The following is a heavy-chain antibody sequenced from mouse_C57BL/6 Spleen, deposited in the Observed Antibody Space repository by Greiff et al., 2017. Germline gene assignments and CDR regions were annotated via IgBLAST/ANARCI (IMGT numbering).Heavy chain of an antibody. Sequence: EVQLQESGPGLVKPSQSLSLTCSVTGYSITSGYYWNWIRQFPGNKLEWMGYISYDGSNNYNPSLKNRITITRDTSKNQFFLKLNSVTTEDTATYYCASNWDGFAYWGQGTLVTVSA. CDR3: ASNWDGFAY. CDR2: ISYDGSN. D-gene: IGHD4-1*02. J-gene: IGHJ3*01. CDR1: GYSITSGYY. V-gene: IGHV3-6*01.